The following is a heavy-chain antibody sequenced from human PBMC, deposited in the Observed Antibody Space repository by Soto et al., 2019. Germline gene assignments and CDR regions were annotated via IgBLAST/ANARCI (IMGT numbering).Heavy chain of an antibody. CDR2: IIPILGIA. CDR3: ARGKVTTSLGYYYYYGMDV. CDR1: GGTFSSYT. J-gene: IGHJ6*02. Sequence: QVQLVQSGAEVKKPGSSVKVSCKASGGTFSSYTISWVRQAPGQGLEWMGRIIPILGIANYAQKFQGRVTITADKPTSTAYMELSSLRSEDTAVYYCARGKVTTSLGYYYYYGMDVWGQGTTVTVSS. D-gene: IGHD4-17*01. V-gene: IGHV1-69*02.